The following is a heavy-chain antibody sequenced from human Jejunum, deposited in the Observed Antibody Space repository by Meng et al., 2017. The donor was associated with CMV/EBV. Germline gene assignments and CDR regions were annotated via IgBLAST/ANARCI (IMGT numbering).Heavy chain of an antibody. Sequence: TFSIYSFTWVRPAPGQGLEWMGRIIPILGVGDYARKFQGRVTMTADRSTSTAYMELSSLRSEDTAVYYCARGIETHNSYYFGVDVWGQGTTVTVSS. CDR1: TFSIYS. CDR3: ARGIETHNSYYFGVDV. CDR2: IIPILGVG. D-gene: IGHD1-20*01. J-gene: IGHJ6*02. V-gene: IGHV1-69*04.